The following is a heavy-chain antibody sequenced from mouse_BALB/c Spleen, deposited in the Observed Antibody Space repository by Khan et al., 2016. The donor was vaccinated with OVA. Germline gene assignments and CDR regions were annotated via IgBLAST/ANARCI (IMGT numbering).Heavy chain of an antibody. D-gene: IGHD1-2*01. CDR2: FFPNSGGS. V-gene: IGHV1S29*02. J-gene: IGHJ3*01. CDR3: GRSGYGSFAF. CDR1: GYTFTDYN. Sequence: VQLQQSGPEVVKPGASVRISCKASGYTFTDYNMDWVKQRHEKSLEWIGYFFPNSGGSGYNPKFKTKATLTVDISSSTAYLDLRSLTSEDSAVYYCGRSGYGSFAFWGQGTLVTVS.